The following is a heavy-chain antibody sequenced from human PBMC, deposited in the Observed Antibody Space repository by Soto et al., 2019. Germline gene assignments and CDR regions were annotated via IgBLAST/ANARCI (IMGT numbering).Heavy chain of an antibody. D-gene: IGHD5-18*01. Sequence: SVKVSCKASGFTFTNSAMQWVRQARGQRLEWIGWIVVGSGNTNYAQKFQERVTITRDMSTSTVYMELSSLRSEDTAVYYCARDRGTAMAFFWGQGTLVTVSS. J-gene: IGHJ4*02. CDR2: IVVGSGNT. V-gene: IGHV1-58*02. CDR3: ARDRGTAMAFF. CDR1: GFTFTNSA.